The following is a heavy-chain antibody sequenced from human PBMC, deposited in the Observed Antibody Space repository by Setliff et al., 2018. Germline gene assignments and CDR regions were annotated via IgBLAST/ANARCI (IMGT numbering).Heavy chain of an antibody. D-gene: IGHD5-18*01. CDR3: ARFCGHNYGSFDS. J-gene: IGHJ4*02. V-gene: IGHV1-2*02. Sequence: ASVKVSCKASGYTFTGYYMHWVRQAPGQGLEWMGWMNPNTGGTTYAQAFQARITMTRDTSISTAYMELSSLRSDDTAVYYCARFCGHNYGSFDSWGQGTLVTVSS. CDR1: GYTFTGYY. CDR2: MNPNTGGT.